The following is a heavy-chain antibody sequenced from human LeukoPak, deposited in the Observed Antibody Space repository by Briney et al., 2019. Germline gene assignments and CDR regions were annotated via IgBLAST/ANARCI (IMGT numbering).Heavy chain of an antibody. CDR3: AREKTFEVVNFFDY. J-gene: IGHJ4*02. V-gene: IGHV4-39*07. CDR2: IYYSGST. D-gene: IGHD3-3*01. Sequence: SETLSLTCTVSGGSISSGSYYWGWIRQPPGKGLEWIGSIYYSGSTYYNPSLKSRITISLDTSKNQFSLKLYSVTAADTAVYYCAREKTFEVVNFFDYWGQGTLVTVSS. CDR1: GGSISSGSYY.